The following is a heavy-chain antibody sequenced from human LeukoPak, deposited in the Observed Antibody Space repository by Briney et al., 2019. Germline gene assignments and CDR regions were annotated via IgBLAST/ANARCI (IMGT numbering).Heavy chain of an antibody. V-gene: IGHV3-23*01. D-gene: IGHD6-13*01. CDR2: ISGGSGNT. CDR1: GFTFSSYA. Sequence: PGGSLRLSCAASGFTFSSYAMSWVRQAPRRGLEWVSIISGGSGNTYYADSVKGRFSISRDNSKNTLYLQMNSLRAEDTAVYYCAKDNSPYSNSWLQFFQHWGQGTLVTVSS. CDR3: AKDNSPYSNSWLQFFQH. J-gene: IGHJ1*01.